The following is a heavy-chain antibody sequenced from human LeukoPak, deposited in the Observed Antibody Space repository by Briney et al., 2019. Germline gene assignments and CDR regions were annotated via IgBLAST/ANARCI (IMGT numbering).Heavy chain of an antibody. CDR3: AKEGHDYGAYSSYYYYSYMDV. CDR1: GFTFSSFA. CDR2: ISGSGGST. V-gene: IGHV3-23*01. J-gene: IGHJ6*03. D-gene: IGHD4-23*01. Sequence: HSGGSLRLSCAASGFTFSSFAMSWVRQAPGKGLEWVSSISGSGGSTYYADSVKGRFSTSGDNSKSTLYLQINSLRAEDTAVFYCAKEGHDYGAYSSYYYYSYMDVWGKGTPVTVSS.